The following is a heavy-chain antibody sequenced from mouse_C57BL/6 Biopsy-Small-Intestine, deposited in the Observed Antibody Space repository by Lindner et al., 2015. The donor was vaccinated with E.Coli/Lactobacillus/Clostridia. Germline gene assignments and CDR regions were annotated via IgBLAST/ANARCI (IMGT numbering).Heavy chain of an antibody. J-gene: IGHJ4*01. CDR2: IIPSGETT. V-gene: IGHV1-64*01. Sequence: SVKVSCKASGYKFTTYNMHWVRQAPGQGLEWMGIIIPSGETTIYAPKFQGRVTMSSDTSTSTVYMELSSLRSEDTAVYYCARGFCSTGRCDSMRIDSWGQGTLVTVSS. D-gene: IGHD1-1*01. CDR3: ARGFCSTGRCDSMRIDS. CDR1: GYKFTTYN.